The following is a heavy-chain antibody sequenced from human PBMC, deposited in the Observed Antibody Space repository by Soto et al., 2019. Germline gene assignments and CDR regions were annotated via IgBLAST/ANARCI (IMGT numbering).Heavy chain of an antibody. CDR2: ISSSGSTI. Sequence: QVQLVESGGGLVKPGGSLRLSCAASGFTFSDYYMSWIRQAPGKGLEWVSYISSSGSTIYYADSVKGRFTISRDNAENSLYLQMNSLRAEDTAVYYCASGQMATSQAKPTAFDYWGQGTLVTVSS. V-gene: IGHV3-11*01. CDR1: GFTFSDYY. CDR3: ASGQMATSQAKPTAFDY. D-gene: IGHD5-12*01. J-gene: IGHJ4*02.